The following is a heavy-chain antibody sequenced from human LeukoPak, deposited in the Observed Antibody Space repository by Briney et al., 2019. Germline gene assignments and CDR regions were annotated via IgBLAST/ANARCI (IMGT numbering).Heavy chain of an antibody. CDR2: ISYDGSNK. J-gene: IGHJ6*02. Sequence: GGSLRLSCAASGFTFSSYAMSWVRQAPGKGLEWVAVISYDGSNKYSDSVKGRFTISRDNSKNTLYLQMDSLRAEDTAVYYCAKEGSSWYGSYYYGMDVWGQGTTVTVSS. CDR3: AKEGSSWYGSYYYGMDV. D-gene: IGHD6-13*01. V-gene: IGHV3-30*18. CDR1: GFTFSSYA.